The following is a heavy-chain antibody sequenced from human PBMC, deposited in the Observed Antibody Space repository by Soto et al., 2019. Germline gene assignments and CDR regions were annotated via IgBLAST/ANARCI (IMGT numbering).Heavy chain of an antibody. V-gene: IGHV3-30*18. Sequence: QVKLLESGGGVVQPGRSLRLSCAASGFSFGRYGMHWVRQAPGKGLEWVAVISYDGTNKYYADSVKGRFTISRDNSKNMMYMQMNSLRAEDTAVYYCAKEYVRPLAYWGQGTLVTVSS. CDR3: AKEYVRPLAY. CDR1: GFSFGRYG. CDR2: ISYDGTNK. D-gene: IGHD1-1*01. J-gene: IGHJ4*02.